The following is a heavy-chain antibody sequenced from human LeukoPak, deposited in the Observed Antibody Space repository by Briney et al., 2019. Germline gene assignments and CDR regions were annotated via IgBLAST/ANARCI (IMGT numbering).Heavy chain of an antibody. V-gene: IGHV3-48*04. CDR1: GFTFSTYN. J-gene: IGHJ6*03. D-gene: IGHD2/OR15-2a*01. CDR2: ISPRGTTR. CDR3: ASFSIRTGAYYLDV. Sequence: GGSLRLSCVASGFTFSTYNTNWVRQAPGKGLEWVSHISPRGTTRYYADSVKGRFTISRDNAKNSLYLKMSSLRVEDSAVYYCASFSIRTGAYYLDVWGKGTTVAVSS.